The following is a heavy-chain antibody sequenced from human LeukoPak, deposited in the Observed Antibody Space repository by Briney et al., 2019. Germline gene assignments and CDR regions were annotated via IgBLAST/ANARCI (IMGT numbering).Heavy chain of an antibody. Sequence: ASVKVSCKASGYTFTSYDINWVRQATGQGLEWMGWMNPNSGGTNYAPKFQGRVTMTRDTSISTAYMELSRLRSDDTAVYYCARDAGFWSGYYYFDYWGQGTLVTVSS. V-gene: IGHV1-2*02. D-gene: IGHD3-3*01. CDR3: ARDAGFWSGYYYFDY. CDR2: MNPNSGGT. CDR1: GYTFTSYD. J-gene: IGHJ4*02.